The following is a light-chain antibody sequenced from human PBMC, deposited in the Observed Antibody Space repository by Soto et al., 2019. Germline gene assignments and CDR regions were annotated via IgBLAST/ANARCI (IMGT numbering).Light chain of an antibody. Sequence: QSALTQPASVSGSPGQAITISCTGTSSDVGGYNYVSWYQQHPGKAPKLMIYEVSDRPSGVSDRFSGSKSGNTASLTISGLQAEDEADYYCGSYTTSSNYVFGAGTKVTVL. CDR3: GSYTTSSNYV. J-gene: IGLJ1*01. V-gene: IGLV2-14*01. CDR1: SSDVGGYNY. CDR2: EVS.